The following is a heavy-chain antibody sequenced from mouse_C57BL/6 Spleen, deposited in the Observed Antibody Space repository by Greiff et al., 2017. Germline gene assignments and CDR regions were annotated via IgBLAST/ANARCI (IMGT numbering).Heavy chain of an antibody. D-gene: IGHD2-3*01. CDR2: IDPENGDT. Sequence: VQLKQSGAELVRPGASVKLSCTASGFNIKDDYMHWVKQRPEQGLEWIGWIDPENGDTEDASKFQGKATITAYTSSNTAYLQLSSLTSEDTAVYYCTTRGWLLRYFDVWGTGTTVTVSS. CDR3: TTRGWLLRYFDV. V-gene: IGHV14-4*01. CDR1: GFNIKDDY. J-gene: IGHJ1*03.